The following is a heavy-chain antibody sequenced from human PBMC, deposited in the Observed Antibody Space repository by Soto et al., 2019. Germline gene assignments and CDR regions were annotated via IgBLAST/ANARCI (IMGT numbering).Heavy chain of an antibody. Sequence: PGGSLRLSCAAPGFRFSDYYMSWIRQAPGKGLEWISYIDSSGGYTNYADSVKGRFTISRDNAKNSLYLQVSSLRAGDTAIYYCARDLRRNSGSYFDYWGQGTPVPVSS. J-gene: IGHJ4*02. V-gene: IGHV3-11*05. CDR3: ARDLRRNSGSYFDY. CDR2: IDSSGGYT. CDR1: GFRFSDYY. D-gene: IGHD6-25*01.